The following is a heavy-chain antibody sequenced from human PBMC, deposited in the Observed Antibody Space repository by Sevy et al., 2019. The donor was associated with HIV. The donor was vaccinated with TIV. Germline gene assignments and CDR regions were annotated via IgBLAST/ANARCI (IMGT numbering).Heavy chain of an antibody. V-gene: IGHV3-15*06. J-gene: IGHJ4*02. Sequence: GGSLRLSCLATGLTFSNAWMGWVRQAPGKGLEWVGRIRSNTDGGTTYYAAPLKGRATISRDDSKNMIFLRLNIVKSADTAVYYCTTDREYSDYKGGFDFWGQGTQVTVSS. CDR2: IRSNTDGGTT. D-gene: IGHD5-12*01. CDR3: TTDREYSDYKGGFDF. CDR1: GLTFSNAW.